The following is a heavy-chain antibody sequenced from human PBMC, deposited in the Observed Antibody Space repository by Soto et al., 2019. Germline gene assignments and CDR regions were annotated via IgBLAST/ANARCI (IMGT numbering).Heavy chain of an antibody. CDR3: ARDIYYGSGSYSNHYYYYGMDV. D-gene: IGHD3-10*01. V-gene: IGHV1-2*04. J-gene: IGHJ6*02. Sequence: ASVKVSCKASGYTFTGYYMHWVRQAPGQGLEWMGWINPNSGGTNYAQKFQGWVTMTRDTSISTAYMELSRLRSDDTAVYYCARDIYYGSGSYSNHYYYYGMDVWGQGTKVTVSS. CDR2: INPNSGGT. CDR1: GYTFTGYY.